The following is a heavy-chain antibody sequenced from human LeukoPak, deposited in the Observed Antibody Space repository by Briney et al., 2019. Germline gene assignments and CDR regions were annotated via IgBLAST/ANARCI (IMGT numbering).Heavy chain of an antibody. J-gene: IGHJ4*02. D-gene: IGHD1-20*01. CDR1: GGSITSYY. CDR3: ARGPITGTPGYFDY. Sequence: SETLSLTCTVSGGSITSYYGSWIRQPPGKGLEWIGYIYYSGSTNYNPSLKSRVTISVDTSKNQFSLKLSSVTAADTAVYDCARGPITGTPGYFDYWGQGTLVTVSS. V-gene: IGHV4-59*01. CDR2: IYYSGST.